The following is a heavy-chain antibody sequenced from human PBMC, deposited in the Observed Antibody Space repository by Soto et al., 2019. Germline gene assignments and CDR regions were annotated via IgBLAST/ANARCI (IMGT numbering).Heavy chain of an antibody. CDR2: INQDGSEK. Sequence: EVQLVESGGGLVQPGGSLRLSCVASGFTFSSSWMTWVRQAPGKGLEWVANINQDGSEKGYVDSVKGRHIISRDNAKNSLYLQVNSLRADDTAIYYCATDRGWNALDYWGQGTLVTVSS. J-gene: IGHJ4*02. D-gene: IGHD1-1*01. V-gene: IGHV3-7*05. CDR3: ATDRGWNALDY. CDR1: GFTFSSSW.